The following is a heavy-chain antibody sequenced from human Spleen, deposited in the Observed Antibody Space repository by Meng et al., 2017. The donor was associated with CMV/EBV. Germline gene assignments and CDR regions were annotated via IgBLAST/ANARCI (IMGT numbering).Heavy chain of an antibody. V-gene: IGHV1-2*02. Sequence: ASVKVSCKASGYTFTGYYMHWVRQAPGQGLEWMGWINPNSGGTNYAQKFQGRVTMTRGTSISTAYMEMSRLRSDDTAVYSCARDPAYCGGDCYQRYYYYYFMDVWGQGTTVTVSS. CDR1: GYTFTGYY. CDR2: INPNSGGT. D-gene: IGHD2-21*01. CDR3: ARDPAYCGGDCYQRYYYYYFMDV. J-gene: IGHJ6*02.